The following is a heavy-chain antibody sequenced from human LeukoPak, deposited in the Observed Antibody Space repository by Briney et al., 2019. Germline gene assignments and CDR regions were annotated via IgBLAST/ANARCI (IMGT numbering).Heavy chain of an antibody. CDR2: IYHSGST. V-gene: IGHV4-59*12. Sequence: SETLSLTCTVSGGSISSYYWSWIRQPPGKGLEWIGEIYHSGSTNYNPSLKSRVTISVDKSKNQFSLKLSSVTAADTAVYYCAREAGRAAAIDYWGQGTLVTVSS. D-gene: IGHD2-2*01. J-gene: IGHJ4*02. CDR1: GGSISSYY. CDR3: AREAGRAAAIDY.